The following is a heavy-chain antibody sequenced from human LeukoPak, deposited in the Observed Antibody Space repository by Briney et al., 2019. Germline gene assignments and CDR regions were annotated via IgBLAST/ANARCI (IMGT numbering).Heavy chain of an antibody. J-gene: IGHJ3*02. V-gene: IGHV3-9*01. CDR1: GFTFDDYA. CDR3: AKGRLGYCSGGSCYRNAFDI. Sequence: GRSLRLSCAASGFTFDDYAMHWVRQAPGKGLEWVSGISWNSGSIGYADSVKGRFTISRDNAKNSLYLQMNSLRAEGTALYYCAKGRLGYCSGGSCYRNAFDIWGQGTMVTVSS. D-gene: IGHD2-15*01. CDR2: ISWNSGSI.